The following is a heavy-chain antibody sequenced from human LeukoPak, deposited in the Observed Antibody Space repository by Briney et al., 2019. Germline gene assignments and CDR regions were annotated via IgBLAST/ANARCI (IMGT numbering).Heavy chain of an antibody. V-gene: IGHV4-39*07. CDR1: GGSISSSCYC. Sequence: SETLSLTCTVSGGSISSSCYCWGWIRQPPGKGLNWIGSIYYSSSTYSNPCLKSRVTISVDTSKNQFSMKLGSVTAADTAELYCARGVARTLYHCGSACASFDIWVQGTVATVSA. CDR3: ARGVARTLYHCGSACASFDI. CDR2: IYYSSST. D-gene: IGHD1-26*01. J-gene: IGHJ3*02.